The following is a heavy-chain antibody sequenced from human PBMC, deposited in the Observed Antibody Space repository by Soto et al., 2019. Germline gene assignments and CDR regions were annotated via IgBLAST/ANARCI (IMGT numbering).Heavy chain of an antibody. J-gene: IGHJ6*02. CDR2: MNPNSGNT. CDR1: GYTFTSCD. D-gene: IGHD3-3*01. CDR3: ARWDLYYDFWRGSKTYGMDV. V-gene: IGHV1-8*01. Sequence: ASVKVSCKASGYTFTSCDINWVRQATGQGLEWMGWMNPNSGNTGYAQKFQGRVTMTRNTSISTAYMELSSLRSEDTAVYYCARWDLYYDFWRGSKTYGMDVWGQGTTVTVSS.